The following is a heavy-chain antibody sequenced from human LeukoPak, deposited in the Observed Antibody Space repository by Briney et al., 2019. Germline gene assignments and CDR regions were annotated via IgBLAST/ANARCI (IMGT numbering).Heavy chain of an antibody. CDR2: IYTGGDT. Sequence: GGSLRLSCAASGFAVSSSFMTWVRQPPGKGLQWLSFIYTGGDTYYADSVKGRLTISRDDSRNTVYLQMNSLRAEDTAVYYCARDPETTTDFGLDVWGQGTTVTVS. D-gene: IGHD4-17*01. CDR3: ARDPETTTDFGLDV. V-gene: IGHV3-66*01. CDR1: GFAVSSSF. J-gene: IGHJ6*02.